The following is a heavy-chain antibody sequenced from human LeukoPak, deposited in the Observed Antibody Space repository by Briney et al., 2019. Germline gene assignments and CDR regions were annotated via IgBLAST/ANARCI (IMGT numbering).Heavy chain of an antibody. CDR1: GLTFSSYG. D-gene: IGHD1-26*01. CDR3: ARDHPLRFDP. J-gene: IGHJ5*02. V-gene: IGHV3-30*02. CDR2: IRYDGSNK. Sequence: GGSLRLSCAASGLTFSSYGTHWVRQAPGKGLEWVAFIRYDGSNKYYADSVKGRFTISRDNPKNTLYLQMNSLRAEDTAVYYCARDHPLRFDPWGRGTLVTVSS.